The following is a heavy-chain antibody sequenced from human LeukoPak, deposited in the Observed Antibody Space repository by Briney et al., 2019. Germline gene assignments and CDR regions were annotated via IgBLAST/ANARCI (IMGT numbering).Heavy chain of an antibody. D-gene: IGHD4-17*01. J-gene: IGHJ4*02. Sequence: GGSLRLSCAASGFTFSSYWMSWVRQAPGKGLEWVANIKQDGSEKYYVDSVKGRFTISRDNAKNSLYLQMNSLRDEDTAVYYCARVFRDYDGERYFDYWGQGTLVTVSS. V-gene: IGHV3-7*01. CDR1: GFTFSSYW. CDR2: IKQDGSEK. CDR3: ARVFRDYDGERYFDY.